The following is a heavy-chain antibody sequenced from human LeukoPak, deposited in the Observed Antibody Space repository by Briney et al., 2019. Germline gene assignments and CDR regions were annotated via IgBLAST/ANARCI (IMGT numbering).Heavy chain of an antibody. CDR2: ISYDGSNK. V-gene: IGHV3-30*14. J-gene: IGHJ4*02. Sequence: GGSLRLSCAASGFTFRSYAMHWVRQAPGKGLEWVAVISYDGSNKYYADSVKGRFTISRDNSKNTLYLQMNSLRAEDTGVYYCARVVRFLEWLPRFGSYFDYWGQGTLVTVSS. CDR1: GFTFRSYA. D-gene: IGHD3-3*01. CDR3: ARVVRFLEWLPRFGSYFDY.